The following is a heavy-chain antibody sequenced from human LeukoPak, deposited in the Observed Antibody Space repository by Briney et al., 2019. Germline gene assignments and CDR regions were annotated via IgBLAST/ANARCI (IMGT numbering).Heavy chain of an antibody. CDR3: ARGGKYYDILTGSVYYFDY. CDR2: INHSGST. J-gene: IGHJ4*02. CDR1: GGSFSGYY. V-gene: IGHV4-34*01. D-gene: IGHD3-9*01. Sequence: SETLSLTCAVYGGSFSGYYWSWIRQPPGKGLEWIGEINHSGSTNYNPSLKSRVTISVDTSKNQFSLKLSSVTAADTAVYYCARGGKYYDILTGSVYYFDYWGQGTLVTVSS.